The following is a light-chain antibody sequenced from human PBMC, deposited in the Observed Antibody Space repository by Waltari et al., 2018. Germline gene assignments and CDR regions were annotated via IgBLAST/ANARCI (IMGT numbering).Light chain of an antibody. Sequence: EIVLTQSPATLSLSPGARATLSFRASQSITNYLAWYQQKRGQAPRLPISDASNRATGIPARFSGSGSGTDFTLTISGLEPEDFAVYYCQQRSNWPLLTFGGGTKVEIK. J-gene: IGKJ4*01. V-gene: IGKV3-11*01. CDR1: QSITNY. CDR2: DAS. CDR3: QQRSNWPLLT.